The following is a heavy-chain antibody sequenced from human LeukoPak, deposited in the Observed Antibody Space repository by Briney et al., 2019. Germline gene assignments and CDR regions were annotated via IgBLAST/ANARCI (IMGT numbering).Heavy chain of an antibody. CDR1: GYTFTNYG. D-gene: IGHD5-18*01. CDR3: ARDAADTVRGGDY. CDR2: ISAYNGDT. J-gene: IGHJ4*02. Sequence: ASVKVSCKASGYTFTNYGISWVRQAPGQGLEWMGWISAYNGDTNYAQKLQDRVTMTTNTSTSTAYMELRSLRSDDTAVYYCARDAADTVRGGDYWGQGTLVTVSS. V-gene: IGHV1-18*01.